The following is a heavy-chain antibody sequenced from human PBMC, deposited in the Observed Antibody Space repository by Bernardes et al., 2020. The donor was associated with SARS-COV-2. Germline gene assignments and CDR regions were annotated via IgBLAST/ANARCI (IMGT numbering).Heavy chain of an antibody. J-gene: IGHJ4*02. CDR2: INDDGST. CDR3: ARGVPGY. Sequence: SQTLSLTCAVYGGSFSGYDWSWVRQPPGNGLAWIGEINDDGSTNSNPSLKSRVTISVDTSKNQFFLKLRSVTAADTAVYYCARGVPGYWGKGTLVTVSS. V-gene: IGHV4-34*01. CDR1: GGSFSGYD.